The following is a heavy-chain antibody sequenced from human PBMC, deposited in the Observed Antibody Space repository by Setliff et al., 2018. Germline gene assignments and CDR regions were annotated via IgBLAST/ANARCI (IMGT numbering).Heavy chain of an antibody. V-gene: IGHV1-18*01. D-gene: IGHD3-9*01. Sequence: ASVKVSCKASGYTFNNYGIIWVRQAPGQGPEWMGWISAYSGETNYAQIFQGRATMTTDTPTSTAYMELRSLTSDDTAVYYCARGQTLRHFDWPTAFDYWGLGTLVTVSS. CDR3: ARGQTLRHFDWPTAFDY. CDR2: ISAYSGET. J-gene: IGHJ4*02. CDR1: GYTFNNYG.